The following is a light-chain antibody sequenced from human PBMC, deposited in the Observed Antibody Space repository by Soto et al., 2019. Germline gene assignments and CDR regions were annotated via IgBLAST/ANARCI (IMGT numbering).Light chain of an antibody. CDR3: QQYHNGRLT. J-gene: IGKJ4*01. CDR2: DAS. V-gene: IGKV1-33*01. CDR1: RDISEY. Sequence: DTQXRHICVPLPAPVGYRVTCTCQESRDISEYLNWYKKKTGKEXKXXXYDASNLETGVHSRFSGSGSGTHFTLTISSVQPEDTDTYYCQQYHNGRLTFGGGTQVEN.